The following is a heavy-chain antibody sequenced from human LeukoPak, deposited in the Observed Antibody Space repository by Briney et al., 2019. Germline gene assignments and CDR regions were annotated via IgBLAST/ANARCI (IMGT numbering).Heavy chain of an antibody. V-gene: IGHV3-43D*03. D-gene: IGHD3-16*02. Sequence: PGGSLRLSCAASGFTFDDYAMHWVRQAPGKGLEWVSLISWDGGSTYYADSVKGRFTISRDNAKNTLYLQMNSLRAEDTAVYYCARDPGKVIPIAHYYMDVWGKGTTVTVSS. CDR1: GFTFDDYA. CDR2: ISWDGGST. CDR3: ARDPGKVIPIAHYYMDV. J-gene: IGHJ6*03.